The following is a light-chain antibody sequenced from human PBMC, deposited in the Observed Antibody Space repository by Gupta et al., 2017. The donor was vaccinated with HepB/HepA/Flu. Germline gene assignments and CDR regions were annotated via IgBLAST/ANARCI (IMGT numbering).Light chain of an antibody. J-gene: IGKJ3*01. CDR1: QSLLHSNGYNY. Sequence: DIVMTQSPLSLPVTPGEPASISCRSSQSLLHSNGYNYLDWYLQKPGQSPPLLSYLGSNRAAGVPDRFSGSGSGTDFTLKISRVEAEDVGVYYCMQALQTPPFTLGPGTKVDIK. CDR2: LGS. V-gene: IGKV2-28*01. CDR3: MQALQTPPFT.